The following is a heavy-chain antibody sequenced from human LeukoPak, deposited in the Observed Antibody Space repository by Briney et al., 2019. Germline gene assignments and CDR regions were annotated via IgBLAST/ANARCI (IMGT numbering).Heavy chain of an antibody. V-gene: IGHV4-59*01. CDR3: ARRDGPFDF. D-gene: IGHD5-24*01. J-gene: IGHJ4*02. CDR1: DDSISTYS. CDR2: VHHSGST. Sequence: PSETLSPTCTVSDDSISTYSWSWIRQPPGKALEWIGYVHHSGSTNYNPSLKSRVTMSIDTSTSQFSLKVSSVSAADTAVYYCARRDGPFDFWGQGTLVTVSS.